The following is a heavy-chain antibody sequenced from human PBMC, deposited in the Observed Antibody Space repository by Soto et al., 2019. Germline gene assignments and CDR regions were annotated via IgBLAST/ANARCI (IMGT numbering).Heavy chain of an antibody. CDR2: IYYSGST. Sequence: QVQLQESGPGLVKPSETLSLTCTVSGGSVSSGSYYWSWIRQPPGKGLEWIGYIYYSGSTNYNPSLKSRVNISVDTSKNQFSLKLSSVTAADTAVYYCARVGYYDSSGTLDYWGQGTLVTVSS. V-gene: IGHV4-61*01. J-gene: IGHJ4*02. CDR3: ARVGYYDSSGTLDY. CDR1: GGSVSSGSYY. D-gene: IGHD3-22*01.